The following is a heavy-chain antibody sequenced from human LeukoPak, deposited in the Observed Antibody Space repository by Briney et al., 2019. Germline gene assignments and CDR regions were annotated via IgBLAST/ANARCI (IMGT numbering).Heavy chain of an antibody. CDR3: ARLLYNYGLTDVFDI. CDR1: GDSVSSKSVA. Sequence: SQALSLTCAISGDSVSSKSVAWNWIRQSPSRGLEWLGRTYYRSKWNYNYALSVKSRVTINPDTSKNQFSLHLNSVTPEDTAVYYCARLLYNYGLTDVFDIWGQGTMVTVSS. V-gene: IGHV6-1*01. D-gene: IGHD5-18*01. CDR2: TYYRSKWNY. J-gene: IGHJ3*02.